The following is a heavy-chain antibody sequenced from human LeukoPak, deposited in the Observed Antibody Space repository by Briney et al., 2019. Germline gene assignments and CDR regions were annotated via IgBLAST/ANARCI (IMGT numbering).Heavy chain of an antibody. CDR3: ARRFDS. Sequence: GGSLRLSCTVSGFSINTFEMNWVRQAPGKGLEWVSQIISSGSAIYYADSVKGRFTLSRDNAKNSLCLQMSSLRVEDTAVYYCARRFDSWGQGTLVTVSS. CDR1: GFSINTFE. J-gene: IGHJ4*02. CDR2: IISSGSAI. V-gene: IGHV3-48*03.